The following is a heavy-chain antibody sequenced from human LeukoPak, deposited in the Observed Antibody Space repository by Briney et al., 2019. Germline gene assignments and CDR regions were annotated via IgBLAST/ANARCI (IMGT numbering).Heavy chain of an antibody. J-gene: IGHJ4*02. D-gene: IGHD5-18*01. CDR1: GGSISSYY. V-gene: IGHV4-59*01. CDR2: IYYSGST. Sequence: SETLSLTCTVSGGSISSYYWSWIRQPPGKGLEWIGYIYYSGSTNYNPSLKSRVTISVDTSKNQFSLKLSSVTAADTAVYYCARDPRTKGYSYGTFDYWGQGTLVTVSS. CDR3: ARDPRTKGYSYGTFDY.